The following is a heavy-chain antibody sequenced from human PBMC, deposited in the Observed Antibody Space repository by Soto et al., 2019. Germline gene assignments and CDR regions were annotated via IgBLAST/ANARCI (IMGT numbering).Heavy chain of an antibody. CDR3: ARGQRGGNVPDV. CDR2: INPNSGGT. Sequence: ASVNVSCKSSGYTFTGYYIHWVRQAPGQGLECMGWINPNSGGTNYAQKFQGWVTMTRDTSISTAYMELSRLRSDDTAVYYCARGQRGGNVPDVWGQGTTVTVS. V-gene: IGHV1-2*04. J-gene: IGHJ6*02. D-gene: IGHD2-2*01. CDR1: GYTFTGYY.